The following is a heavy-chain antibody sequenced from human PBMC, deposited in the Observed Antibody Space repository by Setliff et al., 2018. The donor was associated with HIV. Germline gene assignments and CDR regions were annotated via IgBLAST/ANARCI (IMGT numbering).Heavy chain of an antibody. D-gene: IGHD5-12*01. CDR1: GGSFSSYH. CDR2: IYASGST. Sequence: SETLSLTCTVSGGSFSSYHWSWIRHRAGKGLEWIGHIYASGSTKYNPSLESRVTMSVDTSRTQFSLKLSSVTAADTAVYYCARGVFSGYDKGIDYWGQGTLVTVSS. V-gene: IGHV4-4*07. CDR3: ARGVFSGYDKGIDY. J-gene: IGHJ4*02.